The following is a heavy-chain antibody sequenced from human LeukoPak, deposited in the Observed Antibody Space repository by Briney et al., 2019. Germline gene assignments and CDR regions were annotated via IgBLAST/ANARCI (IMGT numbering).Heavy chain of an antibody. V-gene: IGHV4-39*01. J-gene: IGHJ4*02. CDR3: ASLLFYSGSYYFDY. CDR2: IYYSGST. Sequence: SETLSLTCTVSGGSISSSSYYWDWIRQPPGKGLEWIGSIYYSGSTYYNPSLKSRVTISVDTSKNQFSLKLSSVTAADTAVYYCASLLFYSGSYYFDYWGQGTLVTVSS. CDR1: GGSISSSSYY. D-gene: IGHD1-26*01.